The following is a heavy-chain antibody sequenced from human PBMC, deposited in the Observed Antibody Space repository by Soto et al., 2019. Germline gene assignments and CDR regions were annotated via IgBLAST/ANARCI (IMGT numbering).Heavy chain of an antibody. CDR3: ARGYQPMLPFDY. CDR2: IIPILGTT. CDR1: GDTLSSYT. Sequence: ASVKVSCKASGDTLSSYTFTWVRQAPGKGFELLGGIIPILGTTDYAQKFQDRVTITADESTTTVYMELSGLTSEDTAMYYCARGYQPMLPFDYWGQGTLVTVSS. V-gene: IGHV1-69*13. D-gene: IGHD2-2*01. J-gene: IGHJ4*02.